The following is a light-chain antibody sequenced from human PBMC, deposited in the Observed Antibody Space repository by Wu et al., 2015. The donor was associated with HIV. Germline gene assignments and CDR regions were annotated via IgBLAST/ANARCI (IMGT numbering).Light chain of an antibody. V-gene: IGKV3-11*01. J-gene: IGKJ4*01. CDR1: QSINTY. CDR3: HQRGA. Sequence: EIVLTQSPATLSLSPGERATLSCRASQSINTYLAWYQQKSGQAPRLLIYDASNRATGIPARFSGSGSGTDFTLTISSLEPGDFAFYYCHQRGAFGGGTKVEIK. CDR2: DAS.